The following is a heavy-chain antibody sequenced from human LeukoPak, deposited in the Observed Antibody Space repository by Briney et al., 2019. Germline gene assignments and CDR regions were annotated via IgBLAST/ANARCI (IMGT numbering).Heavy chain of an antibody. D-gene: IGHD2-2*01. CDR3: AKDPWCSSTSCYRGYFQH. CDR2: ISSDGSST. J-gene: IGHJ1*01. CDR1: GFTFSSNW. V-gene: IGHV3-74*01. Sequence: VGSLRLSCAASGFTFSSNWMHWVRQAPGKGLVWVSRISSDGSSTTYADSVKGRLTISRDNAKNTLYLQMNSLRAEDTAVYYCAKDPWCSSTSCYRGYFQHWGQGTLVTVSS.